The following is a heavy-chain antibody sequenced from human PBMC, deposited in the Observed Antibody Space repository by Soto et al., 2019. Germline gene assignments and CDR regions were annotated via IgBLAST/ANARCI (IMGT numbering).Heavy chain of an antibody. Sequence: GASVKVSCKASGYIFESYGISWLRQAPGQGLEWLGGKSGEKGDTKFATKVQGRITMTSDTSTTTAYMELRSLRSDDAAVYFCAREGAIAGAFDLWGQGTLVTVSS. CDR1: GYIFESYG. CDR2: KSGEKGDT. V-gene: IGHV1-18*01. CDR3: AREGAIAGAFDL. J-gene: IGHJ4*02. D-gene: IGHD1-26*01.